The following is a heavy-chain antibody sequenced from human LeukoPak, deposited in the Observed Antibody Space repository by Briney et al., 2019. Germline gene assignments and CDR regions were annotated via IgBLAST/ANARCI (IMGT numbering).Heavy chain of an antibody. CDR3: ARSRSVSNYKGMDV. CDR2: ISSSSDYI. Sequence: GGSLRLSCPASGFTFCDYSMSWVRQGPGKGLEWVSSISSSSDYIYYADSVKGRFTISRDNARNSLYLQMNSLRAEDTAVYYCARSRSVSNYKGMDVWGQGTTVTVSS. D-gene: IGHD5/OR15-5a*01. J-gene: IGHJ6*02. CDR1: GFTFCDYS. V-gene: IGHV3-21*01.